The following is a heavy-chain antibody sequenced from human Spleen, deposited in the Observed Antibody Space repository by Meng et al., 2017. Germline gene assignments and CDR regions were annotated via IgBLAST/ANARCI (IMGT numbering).Heavy chain of an antibody. CDR1: GFTFSSYW. V-gene: IGHV3-74*01. D-gene: IGHD1-1*01. CDR3: TNDRLNH. Sequence: GESLKISCAASGFTFSSYWMHWVRQTPGKGLVWVSRINTDGTTTTYADSVKGRFTISRDNAKNTLYLQMNSLRAEDTAVYYCTNDRLNHWGQGTLVTVSS. J-gene: IGHJ1*01. CDR2: INTDGTTT.